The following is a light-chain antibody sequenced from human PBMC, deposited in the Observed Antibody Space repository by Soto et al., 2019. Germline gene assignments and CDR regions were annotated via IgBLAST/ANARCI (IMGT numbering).Light chain of an antibody. V-gene: IGKV4-1*01. CDR3: QQYYSTPLT. Sequence: DIVMTQSPDSLAVSLGERATINCKSSQSVLYSSNNKNYLVWYQQKPGQPPKLLIYWASTRESGVPDRFSGSGYGTDFTLTISSLQAEDVAVYYCQQYYSTPLTFGGGTKVEI. J-gene: IGKJ4*01. CDR1: QSVLYSSNNKNY. CDR2: WAS.